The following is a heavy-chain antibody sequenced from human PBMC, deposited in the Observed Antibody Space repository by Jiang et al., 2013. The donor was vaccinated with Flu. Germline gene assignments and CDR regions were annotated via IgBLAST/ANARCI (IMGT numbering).Heavy chain of an antibody. J-gene: IGHJ6*02. CDR2: QDGSEK. Sequence: QDGSEKYYVDSVKGRFTISRDNAKNSLYLQMNSLRAEDTAVYYCARDQYVPHYDSSGYYYYYGMDVWGQGTTVTVSS. V-gene: IGHV3-7*01. CDR3: ARDQYVPHYDSSGYYYYYGMDV. D-gene: IGHD3-22*01.